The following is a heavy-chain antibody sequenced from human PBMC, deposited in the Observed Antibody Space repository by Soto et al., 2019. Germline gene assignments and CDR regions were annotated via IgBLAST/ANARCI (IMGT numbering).Heavy chain of an antibody. CDR1: GGTLSSYA. V-gene: IGHV1-69*06. D-gene: IGHD5-12*01. CDR2: IISIFGTA. CDR3: AIPEMATGY. Sequence: SVKVSCKASGGTLSSYAISWVRQAPGQGLEWMGGIISIFGTANYAQKFQGRVTITADKSTSTAYMELSSARSEDTAGYYCAIPEMATGYWGQGTLVTVSS. J-gene: IGHJ4*02.